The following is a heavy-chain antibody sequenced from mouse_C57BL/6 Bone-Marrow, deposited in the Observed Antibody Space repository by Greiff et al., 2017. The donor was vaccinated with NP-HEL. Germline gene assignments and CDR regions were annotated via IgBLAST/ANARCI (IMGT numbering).Heavy chain of an antibody. CDR3: ARHGPYYFDY. J-gene: IGHJ2*01. CDR2: ISNGGGST. V-gene: IGHV5-12*01. Sequence: LQQSGGGLVQPGGSLKLSCAASGFTFSDYYMYWVRQTPEKRLEWVAYISNGGGSTYYPDTVKGRFTISRDNAKNTLYLQMSRLKSEDTAMYYCARHGPYYFDYWGQGTTLTVSS. CDR1: GFTFSDYY.